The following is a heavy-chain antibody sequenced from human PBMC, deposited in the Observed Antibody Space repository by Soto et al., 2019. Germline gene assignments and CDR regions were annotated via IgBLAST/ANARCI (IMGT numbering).Heavy chain of an antibody. D-gene: IGHD3-22*01. CDR1: GGSISSGDYY. Sequence: PSETLSLTXTVSGGSISSGDYYWSWIRQPPGKGLEWIGYIYYSGSTYYNPSLKSRVTISVDTSKNQFSLKLSSVTAADTAVYYCASFRTYYYDSSGLDYYYYGMDVWGQGTTVTVSS. CDR3: ASFRTYYYDSSGLDYYYYGMDV. J-gene: IGHJ6*02. V-gene: IGHV4-30-4*01. CDR2: IYYSGST.